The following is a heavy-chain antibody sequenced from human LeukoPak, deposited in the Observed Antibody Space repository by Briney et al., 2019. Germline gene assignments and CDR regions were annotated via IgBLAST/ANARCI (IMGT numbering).Heavy chain of an antibody. Sequence: GASVKVSCKASGYTFTNHGISWVRQAPGQGLEWMGFITTFNGHRRFVDEFQGRVSLTTDTFTTTAYMELRSLTSDDTAVYYCARGFSSDPSAFFDSWGQGTLVTVSS. CDR3: ARGFSSDPSAFFDS. CDR1: GYTFTNHG. V-gene: IGHV1-18*01. CDR2: ITTFNGHR. J-gene: IGHJ4*02. D-gene: IGHD6-25*01.